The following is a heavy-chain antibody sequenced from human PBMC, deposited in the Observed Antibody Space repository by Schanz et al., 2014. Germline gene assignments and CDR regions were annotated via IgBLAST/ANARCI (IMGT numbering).Heavy chain of an antibody. CDR1: GFTFSNYG. Sequence: VQLVESGGDLVKPGGSLRLSCEASGFTFSNYGMNWVRQAPEKGLEWVSYISSSSGTIYYADSVKGRFTISRDNAKNLLYLQMNGLRAEDTAVYFCARDLSSLIQGDVWGKGTSQRLL. J-gene: IGHJ6*03. CDR3: ARDLSSLIQGDV. D-gene: IGHD2-2*01. CDR2: ISSSSGTI. V-gene: IGHV3-48*01.